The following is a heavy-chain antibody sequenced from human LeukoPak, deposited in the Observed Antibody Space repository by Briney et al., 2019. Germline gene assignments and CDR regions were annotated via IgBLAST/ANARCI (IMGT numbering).Heavy chain of an antibody. V-gene: IGHV3-30-3*02. CDR3: ANEEVGYYFDY. CDR2: ISYDGSNK. CDR1: GFTFSSYA. D-gene: IGHD1-26*01. J-gene: IGHJ4*02. Sequence: PAGSLRLSCAASGFTFSSYAMHWVRQAPGKGLEWVAVISYDGSNKYYADSVKGRFTISRDNSKNTLYLQMNSLRAEDTAVYYCANEEVGYYFDYWGQGTLVTVSS.